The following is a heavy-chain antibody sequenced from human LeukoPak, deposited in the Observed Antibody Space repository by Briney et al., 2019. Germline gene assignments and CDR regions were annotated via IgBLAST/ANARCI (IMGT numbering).Heavy chain of an antibody. CDR1: GYTFTGYY. J-gene: IGHJ3*02. V-gene: IGHV1-2*04. Sequence: GASVKVSCKASGYTFTGYYMHWVRQAPGQGLEWMGRINPNSGGTNYAQNFQGWVTMTRDTSISTAYMELSRLRSDDTAVYYCARGTLTAPRSAFDIWGQGTMVTVSS. CDR3: ARGTLTAPRSAFDI. CDR2: INPNSGGT. D-gene: IGHD1-14*01.